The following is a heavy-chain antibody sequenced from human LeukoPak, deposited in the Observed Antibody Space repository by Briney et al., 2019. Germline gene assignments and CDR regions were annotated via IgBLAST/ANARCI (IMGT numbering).Heavy chain of an antibody. J-gene: IGHJ1*01. V-gene: IGHV1-69*05. CDR2: IIPIFGTA. Sequence: ASVKVSCKASGGTFSSYAISWVRQAPGQGLEWMGGIIPIFGTANYAQKFQGRVTITTDESTSTAYMELSSLRSEDTAVYYCARGRYCSSTSCYTRGGPEYFQHWGQGTLVTVSS. CDR1: GGTFSSYA. CDR3: ARGRYCSSTSCYTRGGPEYFQH. D-gene: IGHD2-2*02.